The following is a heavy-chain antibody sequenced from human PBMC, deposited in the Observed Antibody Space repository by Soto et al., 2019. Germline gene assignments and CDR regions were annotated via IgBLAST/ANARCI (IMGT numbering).Heavy chain of an antibody. Sequence: ASVKVSCKASGYTFTSYGISWVRQAPGQGLEWMGWISAYNGNTNYAQKLQGRVTMTTDTSTSTAYMELRSLRSDDTAVYYCARARKNDWNSIVVVPAAHDAFDIWGQGTMVTVSS. CDR1: GYTFTSYG. J-gene: IGHJ3*02. CDR3: ARARKNDWNSIVVVPAAHDAFDI. CDR2: ISAYNGNT. V-gene: IGHV1-18*01. D-gene: IGHD2-2*01.